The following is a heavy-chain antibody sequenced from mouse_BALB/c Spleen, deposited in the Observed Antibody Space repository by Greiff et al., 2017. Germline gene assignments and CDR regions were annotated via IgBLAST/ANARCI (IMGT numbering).Heavy chain of an antibody. CDR2: ISYDGSN. CDR1: GYSITSGYY. CDR3: ARGGYGNYQYFDY. J-gene: IGHJ2*01. Sequence: DVKLQESGPGLVKPSQSLSLTCSVTGYSITSGYYWNWIRQFPGNKLEWMGYISYDGSNNYNPSLTNRISITRDTSKNQFFLKLNSVTTEDTATYYCARGGYGNYQYFDYWGQGTTLTVSS. D-gene: IGHD2-10*02. V-gene: IGHV3-6*02.